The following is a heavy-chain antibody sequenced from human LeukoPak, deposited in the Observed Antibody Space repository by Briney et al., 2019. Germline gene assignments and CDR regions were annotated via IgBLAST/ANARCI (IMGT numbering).Heavy chain of an antibody. D-gene: IGHD3-10*01. V-gene: IGHV1-69*01. CDR1: GGTFSSYA. Sequence: SVKVSCKASGGTFSSYAISWVRQAPGQGLEWVGGIIPIFGTANYAQKFQGRVTITADESTSTAYMELSSLRSEDTAVYYCARVGITMVRGVSPGYYFDYWGQGTLVTVSS. CDR3: ARVGITMVRGVSPGYYFDY. J-gene: IGHJ4*02. CDR2: IIPIFGTA.